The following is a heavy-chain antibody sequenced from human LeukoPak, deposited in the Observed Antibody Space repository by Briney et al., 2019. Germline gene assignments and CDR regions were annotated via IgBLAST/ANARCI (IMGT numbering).Heavy chain of an antibody. CDR2: ISYDGSNK. CDR3: ARSYGDYVPDDY. J-gene: IGHJ4*02. Sequence: GGSLRLSCAASGFTFSSYAMHWVRQAPGRGLEWVAVISYDGSNKYYADSVKGRFTISRDNSKNTLYLQMNSLRAEDTAVYYCARSYGDYVPDDYWGRGTLVTVSS. D-gene: IGHD4-17*01. CDR1: GFTFSSYA. V-gene: IGHV3-30-3*01.